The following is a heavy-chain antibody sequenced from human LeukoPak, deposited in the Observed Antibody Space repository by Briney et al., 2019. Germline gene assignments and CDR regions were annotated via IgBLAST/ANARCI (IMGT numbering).Heavy chain of an antibody. CDR2: IYYSGST. CDR3: ARDQRASGYVAFDT. V-gene: IGHV4-59*01. J-gene: IGHJ3*02. Sequence: SETLSLTCTVSGGSISSYYWSWIRQPPVKGLEWIGYIYYSGSTNYNPSLKSRVTISVDTSKNQFSLKLSSVTAADTAVYYCARDQRASGYVAFDTWGQGTMVTVSS. D-gene: IGHD5-12*01. CDR1: GGSISSYY.